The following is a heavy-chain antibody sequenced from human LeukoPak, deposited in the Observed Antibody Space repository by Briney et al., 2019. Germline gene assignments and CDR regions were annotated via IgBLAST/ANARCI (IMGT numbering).Heavy chain of an antibody. CDR2: IYYSGST. V-gene: IGHV4-39*01. D-gene: IGHD3-10*01. Sequence: SETLSLTCTVSGGSISSSSYYWGWIRQPPGKGLEWIGNIYYSGSTYYNPSLKSRVTISVDTSKNQFSLKLSSVTAADTAVYYCARPRRDYYGSGSYYDALDIWGQGTMVTVSS. CDR1: GGSISSSSYY. CDR3: ARPRRDYYGSGSYYDALDI. J-gene: IGHJ3*02.